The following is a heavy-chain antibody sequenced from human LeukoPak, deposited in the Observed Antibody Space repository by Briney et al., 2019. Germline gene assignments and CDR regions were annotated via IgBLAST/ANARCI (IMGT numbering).Heavy chain of an antibody. J-gene: IGHJ6*03. Sequence: GASVKVSCKASGYTFTGYCMHWVRQAPGQGLEWMGWINPNSGGTNYAQKFQGRVTMTRDTSISTAYMELSRLRSDDTAVYYCARFGGSYYYYMDVWGKGTTVTVSS. D-gene: IGHD1-26*01. CDR2: INPNSGGT. CDR1: GYTFTGYC. V-gene: IGHV1-2*02. CDR3: ARFGGSYYYYMDV.